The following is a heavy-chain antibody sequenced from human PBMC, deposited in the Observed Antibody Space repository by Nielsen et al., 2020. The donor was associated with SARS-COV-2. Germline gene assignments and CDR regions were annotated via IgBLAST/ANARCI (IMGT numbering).Heavy chain of an antibody. CDR1: GFTFSSYS. CDR2: ISSSSSYT. Sequence: GGSLRLSCAASGFTFSSYSMNWVRQAPGKGLEWVSSISSSSSYTSYADSVKGRFTISTDNAKNSLYLQMNSLRAEDTAVYYCARSWYYGMDLWGQGTTVTVSS. J-gene: IGHJ6*02. D-gene: IGHD6-13*01. V-gene: IGHV3-21*04. CDR3: ARSWYYGMDL.